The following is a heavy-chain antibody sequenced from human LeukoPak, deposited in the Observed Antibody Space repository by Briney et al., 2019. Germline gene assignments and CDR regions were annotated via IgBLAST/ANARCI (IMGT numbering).Heavy chain of an antibody. CDR1: GFTFSSYE. V-gene: IGHV3-21*01. CDR3: ARVSPHGDT. J-gene: IGHJ4*02. D-gene: IGHD2-21*01. Sequence: SGGSLRLSCAASGFTFSSYEMNWVRQAPGKGLEWVSSISSSSSYIYYADSVKGRFTISRDNAKNSLYLQMNSLRAEDTAVYYCARVSPHGDTWGQGTLVTVSS. CDR2: ISSSSSYI.